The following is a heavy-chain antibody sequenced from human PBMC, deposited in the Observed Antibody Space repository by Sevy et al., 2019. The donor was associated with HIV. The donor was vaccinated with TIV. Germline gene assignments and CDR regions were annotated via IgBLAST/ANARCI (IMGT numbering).Heavy chain of an antibody. D-gene: IGHD6-13*01. CDR3: ARAPPGYRLFGY. V-gene: IGHV4-34*01. CDR1: GGSFSGYY. CDR2: INHSGST. Sequence: SESLSLTCAVYGGSFSGYYWTWIRQPPGKGLEWIGEINHSGSTNYNPSPKSQVTISVDTSKNQLSLMLTSVTAADTAVYYCARAPPGYRLFGYWGQGTLVTVSS. J-gene: IGHJ4*02.